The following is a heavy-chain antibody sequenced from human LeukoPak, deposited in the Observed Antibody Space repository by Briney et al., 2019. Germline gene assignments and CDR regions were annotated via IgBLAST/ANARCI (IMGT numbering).Heavy chain of an antibody. CDR1: GFTFSSYA. V-gene: IGHV3-23*01. J-gene: IGHJ5*02. CDR3: AKDRSSSWWGRRFDP. Sequence: PGGSLRLPCAASGFTFSSYAMSWVRQAPGKGLEWVSAISGSGGSTYYADSVKGRFTISRDNSKNTLYLQMNSLRAEDTAVYYCAKDRSSSWWGRRFDPWGQGTLVTVSS. D-gene: IGHD6-13*01. CDR2: ISGSGGST.